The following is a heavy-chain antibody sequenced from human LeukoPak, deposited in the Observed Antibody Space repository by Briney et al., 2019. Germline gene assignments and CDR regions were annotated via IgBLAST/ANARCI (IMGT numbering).Heavy chain of an antibody. J-gene: IGHJ4*02. CDR3: ARTNLGYCSGGSCYYFDY. D-gene: IGHD2-15*01. V-gene: IGHV1-69*05. CDR2: IIPIFGTA. Sequence: SVKVSCKASGYTFTGYYMHWVRQAPGQGLEWMGRIIPIFGTANYAQKFQGRVTITTDESTSTAYMELSSLRSEDTAVYYCARTNLGYCSGGSCYYFDYWGQGTLVTVSS. CDR1: GYTFTGYY.